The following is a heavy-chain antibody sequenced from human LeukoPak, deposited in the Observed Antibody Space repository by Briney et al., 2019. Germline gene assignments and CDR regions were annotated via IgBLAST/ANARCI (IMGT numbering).Heavy chain of an antibody. CDR2: ISTSGSS. V-gene: IGHV4-4*07. CDR3: AKSNGYGLIDI. CDR1: GGSISPYY. Sequence: SETLSLTCTVSGGSISPYYGSFIRQPAGKGLEWIGRISTSGSSKYNPSLESRVTMSVDTSRNQFSLKLNSVTAADTAVYYCAKSNGYGLIDIWGQGTMVTVSS. D-gene: IGHD3-22*01. J-gene: IGHJ3*02.